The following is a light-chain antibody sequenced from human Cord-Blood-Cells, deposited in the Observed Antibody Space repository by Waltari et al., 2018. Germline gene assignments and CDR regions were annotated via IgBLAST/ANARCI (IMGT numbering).Light chain of an antibody. CDR3: QSYDSSHQV. CDR1: SGHIASNY. V-gene: IGLV6-57*02. Sequence: NFMLRQRHAVSESPGETLTITCTGSSGHIASNYVQWYQQRPGSAPTTVIYDDNQRPSGVPDRFSGSIDSSSNSASLTISGLKTEDEADYYCQSYDSSHQVFGGGTKLTVL. J-gene: IGLJ3*02. CDR2: DDN.